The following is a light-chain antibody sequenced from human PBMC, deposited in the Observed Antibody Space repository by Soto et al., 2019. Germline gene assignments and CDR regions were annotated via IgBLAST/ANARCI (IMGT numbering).Light chain of an antibody. V-gene: IGLV2-14*01. CDR1: SSDVGSYNY. Sequence: QSVLTQPASVSGSPGQSITISCTGTSSDVGSYNYVSWYQHHPGKAPRLMIYASSNRPSGVSHRFSGSRSGNTASLTISGLQAEDEADYYCSSYTSGSTIYVFGNGTKVTV. CDR2: ASS. J-gene: IGLJ1*01. CDR3: SSYTSGSTIYV.